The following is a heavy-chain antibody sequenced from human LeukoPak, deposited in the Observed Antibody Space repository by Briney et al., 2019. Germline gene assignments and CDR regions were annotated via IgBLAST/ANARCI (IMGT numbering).Heavy chain of an antibody. CDR2: IYHSGST. CDR1: GGSISSGGYY. Sequence: PSQTLSLTCTVSGGSISSGGYYWSWIRQPPGKGLEWIGYIYHSGSTYYNPSLKSRVTISVDRSKNQFSLKLSSVTAADTAVYYCARVRWGYFDYWGQGTLVTVSS. J-gene: IGHJ4*02. CDR3: ARVRWGYFDY. D-gene: IGHD5-24*01. V-gene: IGHV4-30-2*01.